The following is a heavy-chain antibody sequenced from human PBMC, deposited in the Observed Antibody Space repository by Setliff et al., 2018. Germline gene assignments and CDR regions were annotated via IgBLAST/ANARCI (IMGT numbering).Heavy chain of an antibody. CDR2: INQSGTT. D-gene: IGHD1-1*01. V-gene: IGHV4-34*01. J-gene: IGHJ4*02. CDR3: ARGVRTGHLDS. CDR1: GGSFSDYW. Sequence: PSETLSLTCGASGGSFSDYWWSWVRQPPERELEWIGEINQSGTTNYNPPLKGRATISVDNSKNQFSLNLNSVTVADTAVYFCARGVRTGHLDSWGQGTLVTVSS.